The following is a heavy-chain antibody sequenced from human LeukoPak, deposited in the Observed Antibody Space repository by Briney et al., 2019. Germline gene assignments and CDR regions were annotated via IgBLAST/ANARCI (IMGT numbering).Heavy chain of an antibody. V-gene: IGHV4-59*08. J-gene: IGHJ3*02. D-gene: IGHD5-18*01. CDR3: ARQTDTPDGLYSYGYGALDI. CDR1: GGSISSYY. CDR2: IYYSGST. Sequence: PSETLSLTCTVSGGSISSYYWSWIRQPPGKGLEWIGYIYYSGSTNYNPSLKSRVTISVDTSKNQFSLKLSSVTAADTAVYYCARQTDTPDGLYSYGYGALDIWGQGTMVTVSS.